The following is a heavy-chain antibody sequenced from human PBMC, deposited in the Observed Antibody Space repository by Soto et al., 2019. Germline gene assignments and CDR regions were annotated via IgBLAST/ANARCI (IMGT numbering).Heavy chain of an antibody. D-gene: IGHD2-8*01. Sequence: SLRLSCAASGCTFSSYVMHRVRQAPGKGLEWVAVISYDGSNKYYADSVKGRFTISRDNSKNTLYLQMNSLRAEDTAVYYCEKDGIVLLVYERWGEG. CDR2: ISYDGSNK. CDR3: EKDGIVLLVYER. J-gene: IGHJ4*02. V-gene: IGHV3-30*18. CDR1: GCTFSSYV.